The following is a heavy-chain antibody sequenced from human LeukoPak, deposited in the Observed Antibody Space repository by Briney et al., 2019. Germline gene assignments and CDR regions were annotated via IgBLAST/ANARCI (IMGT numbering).Heavy chain of an antibody. V-gene: IGHV4-4*07. CDR3: ARDLDSSGWYFGPGGDAFDI. D-gene: IGHD6-19*01. J-gene: IGHJ3*02. CDR1: GGSISSYY. Sequence: DPSETLSLTCTVSGGSISSYYWSWIRQPAGKGLEWIGRIHTSGSTNYNPSLKSRVTMSVDTSKNQFSLKLSSVTAADTAVYYCARDLDSSGWYFGPGGDAFDIWGQGTMVTVSS. CDR2: IHTSGST.